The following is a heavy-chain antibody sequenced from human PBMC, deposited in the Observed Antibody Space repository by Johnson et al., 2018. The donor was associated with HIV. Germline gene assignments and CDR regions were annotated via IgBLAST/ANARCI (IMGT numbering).Heavy chain of an antibody. CDR1: GFTFSSFA. CDR2: ISGSGHST. D-gene: IGHD1-7*01. CDR3: AKEKLELRTGDAFVI. V-gene: IGHV3-23*04. J-gene: IGHJ3*02. Sequence: MQLVESGGGLVQPGGSLRLSCAASGFTFSSFAMSWVRQAPGKGLEWVSAISGSGHSTYYAYSVKGRFTISRDSSKNTLYLQMNSLRADDTAVYYCAKEKLELRTGDAFVIWGQGTMVTVSS.